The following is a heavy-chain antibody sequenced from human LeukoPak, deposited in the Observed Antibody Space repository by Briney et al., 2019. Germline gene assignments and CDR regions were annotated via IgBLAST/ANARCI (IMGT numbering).Heavy chain of an antibody. CDR2: IVGDSTDT. V-gene: IGHV1-58*02. CDR1: GFTFTSSS. Sequence: AASVKVSCKASGFTFTSSSIQWIRPARGQRLEWIGWIVGDSTDTYYAQRFQERVTIDRDMSTSTAYLELSSLRSEDTAVYYCAADPDTTMAFDCWGQGTLVTVSS. D-gene: IGHD5-18*01. CDR3: AADPDTTMAFDC. J-gene: IGHJ4*02.